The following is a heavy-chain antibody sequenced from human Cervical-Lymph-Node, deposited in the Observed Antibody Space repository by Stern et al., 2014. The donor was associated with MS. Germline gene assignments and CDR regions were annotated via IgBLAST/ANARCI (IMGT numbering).Heavy chain of an antibody. D-gene: IGHD6-13*01. CDR3: ATHGGSSFQMDV. CDR1: GYSFTAFN. CDR2: ISPHTGGA. J-gene: IGHJ6*02. V-gene: IGHV1-2*06. Sequence: VQLVESGAEVKKPGASVKVSCKASGYSFTAFNTHWVRPAPGQGLEWMGRISPHTGGARYAEKFQGRVTMTRDTSITTAYMELDRLTSDDTAVYYCATHGGSSFQMDVWGQGTTVTVSS.